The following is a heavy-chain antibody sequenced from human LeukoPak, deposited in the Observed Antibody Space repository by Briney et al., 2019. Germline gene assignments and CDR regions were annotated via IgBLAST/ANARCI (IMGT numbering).Heavy chain of an antibody. J-gene: IGHJ4*02. D-gene: IGHD5-18*01. CDR1: SDSINSDYY. CDR2: AYHRGGP. V-gene: IGHV4-38-2*01. CDR3: ARQGERYGYPEEFDS. Sequence: SETLSLTCAVSSDSINSDYYWAWIRQPPGKGLEWIGSAYHRGGPHYNPSLRSRVTILVDTSQNHFSLELRSVTAADTGLYFCARQGERYGYPEEFDSWGQGTLVSVSS.